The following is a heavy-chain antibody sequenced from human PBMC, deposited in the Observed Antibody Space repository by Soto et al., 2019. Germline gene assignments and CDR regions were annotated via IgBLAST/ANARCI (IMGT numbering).Heavy chain of an antibody. D-gene: IGHD3-22*01. CDR3: ARTRNYYDSSAPSSLYDH. CDR1: GYTLTSYG. Sequence: ASVKVSCKASGYTLTSYGISWGRQAPGQRLEWMGWISAYNGNTNYAQKLQGRVTMTTDTSTSTAYMELRSLRSDDTAVYYCARTRNYYDSSAPSSLYDHWGQGTLVTVSS. J-gene: IGHJ4*02. V-gene: IGHV1-18*01. CDR2: ISAYNGNT.